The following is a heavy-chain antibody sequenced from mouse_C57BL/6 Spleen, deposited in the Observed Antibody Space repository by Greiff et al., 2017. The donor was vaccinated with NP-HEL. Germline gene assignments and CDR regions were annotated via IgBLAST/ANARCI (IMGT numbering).Heavy chain of an antibody. J-gene: IGHJ4*01. D-gene: IGHD2-3*01. Sequence: QVQLQQSGPELVKPGASVKMSCKASGYTFTSYWMHWLKQRPGQGLEWIGVIDPSDSYTNYNQKFKGKATLTVDTSSSTAYMQLSSLTSEDSAVYYCARSGIYDGYYGAMDYWGQGTSVTVSS. CDR1: GYTFTSYW. V-gene: IGHV1-59*01. CDR3: ARSGIYDGYYGAMDY. CDR2: IDPSDSYT.